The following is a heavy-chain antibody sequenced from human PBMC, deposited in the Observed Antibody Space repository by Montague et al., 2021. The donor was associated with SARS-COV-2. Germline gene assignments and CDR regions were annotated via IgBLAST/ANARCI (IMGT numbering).Heavy chain of an antibody. Sequence: SETLSLTCTVSGDSMTDSYWSWIRQPPGKGLEYIGYIYFSGSTNYNPSLKSRLTISVDTSKNQLSLKLSSVTAADTAIYYCARARITGTTKDYYGMDVWGQGTTVTVS. J-gene: IGHJ6*02. CDR3: ARARITGTTKDYYGMDV. CDR2: IYFSGST. D-gene: IGHD1-7*01. CDR1: GDSMTDSY. V-gene: IGHV4-59*08.